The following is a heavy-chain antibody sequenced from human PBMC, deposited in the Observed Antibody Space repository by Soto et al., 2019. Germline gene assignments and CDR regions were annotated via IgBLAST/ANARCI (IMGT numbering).Heavy chain of an antibody. V-gene: IGHV4-39*01. CDR1: GGSTNSRSDY. D-gene: IGHD3-16*01. CDR3: ARQPRGPGYGERGLYFDY. Sequence: SETLSLTCTVSGGSTNSRSDYWGWIRQPPGKGLEWIGSVYYSGSTHDNPSLQSRVTISVDTSRNQFSLNLISVAAADTAVYFCARQPRGPGYGERGLYFDYWGQGTLVTVSS. CDR2: VYYSGST. J-gene: IGHJ4*02.